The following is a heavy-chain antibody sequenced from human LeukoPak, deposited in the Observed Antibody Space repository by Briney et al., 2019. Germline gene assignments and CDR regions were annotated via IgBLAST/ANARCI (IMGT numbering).Heavy chain of an antibody. J-gene: IGHJ6*03. CDR1: GGSISSGDYY. CDR3: ARVLYSHGPYYYYYMDV. D-gene: IGHD5-18*01. V-gene: IGHV4-30-4*08. CDR2: IYYSGST. Sequence: SETLSLTCTVSGGSISSGDYYWSWIRQPPGKGLEWIGYIYYSGSTYYNPSLKSRVTISVDTSKNQFSLKLSSVTAADTAVYYCARVLYSHGPYYYYYMDVWGKGTTVTVSS.